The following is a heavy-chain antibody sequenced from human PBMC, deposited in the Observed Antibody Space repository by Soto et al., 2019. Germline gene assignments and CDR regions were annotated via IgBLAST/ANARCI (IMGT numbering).Heavy chain of an antibody. J-gene: IGHJ4*02. CDR2: IIPIFGTA. CDR1: GGTFSSYA. V-gene: IGHV1-69*01. CDR3: ARAHYYGSGSSSSFYFDY. D-gene: IGHD3-10*01. Sequence: QVQLVQSGAEVKKPGSSVKVSCKASGGTFSSYAISWVRQAPGQGLEWMGGIIPIFGTANYAQKFQGRVTITADETTSRANMEPSSLRSEDKAVYYCARAHYYGSGSSSSFYFDYWGQGTLVTVSS.